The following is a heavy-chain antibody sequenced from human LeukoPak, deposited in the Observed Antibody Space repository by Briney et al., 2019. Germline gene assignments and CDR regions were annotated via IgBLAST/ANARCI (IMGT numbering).Heavy chain of an antibody. CDR3: AITPGGLHY. Sequence: GGSLRLSCAAPGFTFSSYAMSWVRQAPGKGLGWVSAISVIGGSTYYADSVKGGFTISRDTAKNSLYLQMNTLRAEATPVYYFAITPGGLHYWGQGTLVTVSS. V-gene: IGHV3-23*01. CDR2: ISVIGGST. CDR1: GFTFSSYA. D-gene: IGHD2-8*02. J-gene: IGHJ4*02.